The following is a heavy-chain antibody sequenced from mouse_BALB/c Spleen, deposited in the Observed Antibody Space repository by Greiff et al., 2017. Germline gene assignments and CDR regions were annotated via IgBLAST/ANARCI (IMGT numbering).Heavy chain of an antibody. D-gene: IGHD1-1*01. V-gene: IGHV2-4-1*01. J-gene: IGHJ2*01. Sequence: QVQLKESGPGLVQPSQSLSITCTVSGFSLTSYGVHWVRQSPGKGLEWLGVIWSGGSTDYNAAFISRLSISKDNSKSQVFLKMNSLQTDDTAMYYCARAYYGSRYFDYWGQGTTLTVSS. CDR2: IWSGGST. CDR1: GFSLTSYG. CDR3: ARAYYGSRYFDY.